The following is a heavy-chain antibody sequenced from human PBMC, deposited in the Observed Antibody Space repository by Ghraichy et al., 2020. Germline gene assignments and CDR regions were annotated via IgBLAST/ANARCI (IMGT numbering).Heavy chain of an antibody. D-gene: IGHD6-19*01. CDR1: GFTFSNYW. V-gene: IGHV3-7*03. J-gene: IGHJ1*01. CDR2: IKQDGSGE. CDR3: ARMHSSGWYDWGFQH. Sequence: GESLNISCAASGFTFSNYWMSWVRQAPGKGLEWVATIKQDGSGEHYVDSVKGRFTISRDNDKNSLFLQMNSLRADDTAVYYCARMHSSGWYDWGFQHWGQGTLVTVSS.